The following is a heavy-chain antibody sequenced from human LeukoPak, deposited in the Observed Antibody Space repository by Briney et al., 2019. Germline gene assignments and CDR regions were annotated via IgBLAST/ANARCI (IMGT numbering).Heavy chain of an antibody. CDR3: ARDEAGYSSSNTPMDV. D-gene: IGHD6-13*01. CDR1: GFTFDDYG. V-gene: IGHV3-20*04. J-gene: IGHJ6*04. CDR2: INWNGGST. Sequence: GGSLRLSCAASGFTFDDYGMSWVRQAPGKGLEWVSGINWNGGSTGYADSVKGRFTISRDNAKNSLYLQMNSLRAEDTALYYCARDEAGYSSSNTPMDVWGKGTTVTVSS.